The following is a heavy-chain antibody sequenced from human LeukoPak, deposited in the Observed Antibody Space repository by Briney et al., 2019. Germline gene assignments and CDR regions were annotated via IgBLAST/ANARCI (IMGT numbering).Heavy chain of an antibody. CDR2: ISSSGGNT. CDR1: GFTFRNYD. CDR3: VRRFGTYYFDS. V-gene: IGHV3-23*01. J-gene: IGHJ4*01. Sequence: GGSLRLSCEASGFTFRNYDMSWVRQAPGKGLEWVSAISSSGGNTYYPDSVRGRFTISRDNSKNTLHLQMNSLRVEDTALYYCVRRFGTYYFDSWGHGTLVIVSS. D-gene: IGHD3-10*01.